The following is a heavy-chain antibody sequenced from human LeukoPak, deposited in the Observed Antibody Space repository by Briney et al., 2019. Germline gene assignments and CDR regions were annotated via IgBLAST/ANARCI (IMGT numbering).Heavy chain of an antibody. Sequence: GGSLRLSCAASGFIFNSHSMNWVRQAPGKGLEWVSSISSTSSYIYYADSVKSRFTISRDNAKNSLYLQMNSLRAEDTAVYYCARHPPKMGGGYYLDSWGQGTLVTVSS. CDR1: GFIFNSHS. CDR3: ARHPPKMGGGYYLDS. J-gene: IGHJ4*02. D-gene: IGHD3-3*01. CDR2: ISSTSSYI. V-gene: IGHV3-21*04.